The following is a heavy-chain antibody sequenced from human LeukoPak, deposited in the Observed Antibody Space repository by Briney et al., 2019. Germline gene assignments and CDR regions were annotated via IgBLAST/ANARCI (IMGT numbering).Heavy chain of an antibody. Sequence: SETLSLTCTVSGVSISSSSYHWDWIRQPPGKGLEWIGSIYDIGRTYYSPSLERRATISVDTSKNQFSLKLNSVNAADMAVYYCTRQVLHTAMDYWGQGTLVTVSS. CDR1: GVSISSSSYH. V-gene: IGHV4-39*01. CDR2: IYDIGRT. J-gene: IGHJ4*02. D-gene: IGHD5-18*01. CDR3: TRQVLHTAMDY.